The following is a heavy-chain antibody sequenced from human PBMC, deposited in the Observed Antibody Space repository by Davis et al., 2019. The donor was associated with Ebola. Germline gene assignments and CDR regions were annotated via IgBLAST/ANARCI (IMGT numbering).Heavy chain of an antibody. Sequence: SVPVPCMASGYSFKHYAISRVRQAPGQALEWMGWISAYNGNTNYAQKVQGRVTMTTDTSTTTAYMELRSLRSDDTALYYCARVVLWTSCSGGSCFSDYWGQGTLVTVSS. CDR1: GYSFKHYA. V-gene: IGHV1-18*01. CDR2: ISAYNGNT. J-gene: IGHJ4*02. D-gene: IGHD2-15*01. CDR3: ARVVLWTSCSGGSCFSDY.